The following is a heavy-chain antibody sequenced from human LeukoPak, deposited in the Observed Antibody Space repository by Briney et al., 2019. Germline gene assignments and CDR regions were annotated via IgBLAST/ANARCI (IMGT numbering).Heavy chain of an antibody. D-gene: IGHD2-2*01. CDR1: GFTFSSYD. Sequence: PGRSLRLSCAASGFTFSSYDMHWVRQASGKGLEWGAVIWYDGSNKYYADSVKSRFTISRDNSKNTLYLQMNSLRAEDTAVYYCATTYSAYCSSTSCYGRFDYWGQGTLVTVSS. V-gene: IGHV3-33*01. J-gene: IGHJ4*02. CDR2: IWYDGSNK. CDR3: ATTYSAYCSSTSCYGRFDY.